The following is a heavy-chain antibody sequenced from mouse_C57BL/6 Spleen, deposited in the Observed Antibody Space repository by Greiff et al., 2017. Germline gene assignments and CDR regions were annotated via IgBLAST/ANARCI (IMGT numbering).Heavy chain of an antibody. J-gene: IGHJ2*01. V-gene: IGHV1-55*01. CDR1: GYTFTSYW. CDR3: ARDDGYPYYFDY. D-gene: IGHD2-3*01. CDR2: IYPGSGST. Sequence: VQLQQPGAELVKPGASVKMSCKASGYTFTSYWITWVKQRPGQGLEWIGDIYPGSGSTNYNEKFKSKATLTVDTSSSTAYMHLSSLTSEDSAVYYCARDDGYPYYFDYWGQGTTLTVSS.